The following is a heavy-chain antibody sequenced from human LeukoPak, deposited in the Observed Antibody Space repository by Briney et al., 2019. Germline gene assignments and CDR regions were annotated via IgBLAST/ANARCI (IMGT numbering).Heavy chain of an antibody. CDR2: ISVYNDNT. Sequence: ASVKVPCKASGYIFTTYGITWVRQAPGQGLEWMGWISVYNDNTYYSQKLQGRVTMTTDTSTSTAYMELRSLRSDDTAVYYCARVGGSPDYWGQGTLVTVSS. D-gene: IGHD3-16*01. CDR1: GYIFTTYG. CDR3: ARVGGSPDY. V-gene: IGHV1-18*01. J-gene: IGHJ4*02.